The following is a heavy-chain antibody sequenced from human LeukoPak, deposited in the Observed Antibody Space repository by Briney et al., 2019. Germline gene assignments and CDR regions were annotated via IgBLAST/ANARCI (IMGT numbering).Heavy chain of an antibody. V-gene: IGHV3-11*04. Sequence: GGSLRLSCAASGFTFSDYYMSWIRQAPGKGLEWVSYISSSGSTIYYADSVKGRFTISRDNAKNSLYLQMNSLRAEDTAVYYCASWDILSLAHDYWGQGTLVTVSS. J-gene: IGHJ4*02. CDR3: ASWDILSLAHDY. CDR1: GFTFSDYY. CDR2: ISSSGSTI. D-gene: IGHD3-9*01.